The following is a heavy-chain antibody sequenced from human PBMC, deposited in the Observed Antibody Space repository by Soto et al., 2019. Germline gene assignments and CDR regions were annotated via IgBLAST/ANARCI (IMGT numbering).Heavy chain of an antibody. J-gene: IGHJ4*01. CDR2: IYYSGNT. V-gene: IGHV4-31*03. Sequence: QVQLQESGPGLVKPSQTLSLTCTVSGGSINNAGYYWTWIRQHPRKGLEWIGYIYYSGNTFYNPSLKIRVSISVDTSKNQFSLNLTSVTAADTAVFYCARADWSGWIDYWGHGTLVTVSS. CDR1: GGSINNAGYY. CDR3: ARADWSGWIDY. D-gene: IGHD6-19*01.